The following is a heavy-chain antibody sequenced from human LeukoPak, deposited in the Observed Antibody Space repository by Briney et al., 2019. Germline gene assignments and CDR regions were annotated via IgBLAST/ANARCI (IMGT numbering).Heavy chain of an antibody. V-gene: IGHV1-46*01. CDR3: ARDKEVQLCFGVLDY. CDR1: GYTFTSYY. D-gene: IGHD3-10*01. CDR2: INPSGGST. Sequence: GASVKVSCKASGYTFTSYYMHWVRQAPGQGLEWMGIINPSGGSTSYAQKFQGRVTMTRDMSTSAVYMELSSLRSEDTAVYYCARDKEVQLCFGVLDYWGQGPLVTVSS. J-gene: IGHJ4*02.